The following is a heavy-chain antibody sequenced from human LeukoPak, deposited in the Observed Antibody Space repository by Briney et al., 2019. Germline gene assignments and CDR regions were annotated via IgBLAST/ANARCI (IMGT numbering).Heavy chain of an antibody. V-gene: IGHV3-7*01. D-gene: IGHD3-16*01. CDR3: VGHSDY. CDR1: SGFTFSSYW. CDR2: IKQDGSEK. Sequence: GGSLRLSCTASSGFTFSSYWMNWVRQAPGKGLEWVANIKQDGSEKYYVDSVKGRFTISRDNAKNSLYLQMNSLRAEDTAVYYCVGHSDYWGQGTLATVSS. J-gene: IGHJ4*02.